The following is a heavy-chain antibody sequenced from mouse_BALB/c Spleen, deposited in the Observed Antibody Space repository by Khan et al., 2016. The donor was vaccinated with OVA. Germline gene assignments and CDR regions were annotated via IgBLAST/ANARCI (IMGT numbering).Heavy chain of an antibody. CDR3: ARRLPPYYYSMDY. V-gene: IGHV1-7*01. CDR2: INPNTIYT. J-gene: IGHJ4*01. CDR1: GYTFTNYW. Sequence: VQLQESGAELAKPGASVKMSCKASGYTFTNYWMHWVKQRPGQGLEWIGYINPNTIYTEYNQKFKDKATLTADTSSSTAYMQLRSLTSEDSAVYHSARRLPPYYYSMDYWGQGTSVTVSS. D-gene: IGHD3-2*02.